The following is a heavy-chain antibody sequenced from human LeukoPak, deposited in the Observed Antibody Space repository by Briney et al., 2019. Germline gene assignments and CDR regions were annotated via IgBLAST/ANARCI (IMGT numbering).Heavy chain of an antibody. CDR1: GFTFSDYY. CDR3: ARDYYDSSGYYGICDY. Sequence: GGSLRLSCAASGFTFSDYYMSWIRQAPGKGLEWVSAISGSGGSTYYADSVKGRFTISRDNSKNTLYLQMNSLRAEDTAVYYCARDYYDSSGYYGICDYWGQGTLVTVSS. CDR2: ISGSGGST. J-gene: IGHJ4*02. D-gene: IGHD3-22*01. V-gene: IGHV3-23*01.